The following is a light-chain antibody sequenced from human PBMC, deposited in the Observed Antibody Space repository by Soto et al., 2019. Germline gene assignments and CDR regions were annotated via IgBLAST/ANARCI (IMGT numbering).Light chain of an antibody. CDR3: QQSYSTPRT. V-gene: IGKV1-39*01. Sequence: DIRMTQSPSSLSASVGDRVTITCRASQSISSYLNWYQQKPGKAPKLLIYAASNLQSGVPSRFSGSGSGADFILTISSLQPEDSATYYCQQSYSTPRTFGQGTKVEVK. CDR1: QSISSY. CDR2: AAS. J-gene: IGKJ1*01.